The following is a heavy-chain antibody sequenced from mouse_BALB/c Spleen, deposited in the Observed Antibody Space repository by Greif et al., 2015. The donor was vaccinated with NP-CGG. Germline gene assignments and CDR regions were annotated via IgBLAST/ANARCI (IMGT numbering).Heavy chain of an antibody. CDR2: ISNGGGST. CDR1: GFTFSDYY. CDR3: ARHFYAMDY. Sequence: EVKVVESGGGLVQPGGSLKLSCATSGFTFSDYYMYWVRQTPEKRLEWVAYISNGGGSTYYPDTVKGRLTISRDNAKNTLYLQMSRLKSEDTAMYYCARHFYAMDYWGQGTSVTVSS. V-gene: IGHV5-12*02. J-gene: IGHJ4*01.